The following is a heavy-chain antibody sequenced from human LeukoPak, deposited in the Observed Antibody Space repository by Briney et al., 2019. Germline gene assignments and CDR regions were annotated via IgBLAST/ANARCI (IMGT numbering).Heavy chain of an antibody. V-gene: IGHV4-39*01. CDR2: IYYSGST. J-gene: IGHJ4*02. CDR1: GGSISSSGYY. CDR3: AGGVSLLGQFDY. D-gene: IGHD3-16*01. Sequence: SETLSLTCTVSGGSISSSGYYCDWIRQPPGKGLGWIGSIYYSGSTYYNPSRKSRGTISVDTSKNQFSLKLSSVTAADTAVYYCAGGVSLLGQFDYWGQGSLVSVSS.